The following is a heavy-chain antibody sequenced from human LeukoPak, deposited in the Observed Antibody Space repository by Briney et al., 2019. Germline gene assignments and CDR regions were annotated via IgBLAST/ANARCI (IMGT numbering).Heavy chain of an antibody. D-gene: IGHD3-22*01. CDR2: ITGSGGTT. V-gene: IGHV3-23*01. CDR1: GFTFSLYA. CDR3: ARDYYDSSGAGSL. Sequence: GGSLRLSCAASGFTFSLYAMSWVRQAPGKGLEWVSGITGSGGTTYYADSVKGRFTLSRDNSKNTLYLQMNSLRAEDTAVYYCARDYYDSSGAGSLWGQGTLVTVSS. J-gene: IGHJ4*02.